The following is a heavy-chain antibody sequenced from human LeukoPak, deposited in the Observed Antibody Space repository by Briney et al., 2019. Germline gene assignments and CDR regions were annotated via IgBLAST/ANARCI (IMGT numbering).Heavy chain of an antibody. CDR2: INPSDGTT. D-gene: IGHD6-19*01. CDR3: ARGPQWLAPLDY. CDR1: GYTFISYY. V-gene: IGHV1-46*01. Sequence: ASVKVSCKASGYTFISYYMHWVRQAPGQGLEWMGVINPSDGTTNYAQKFQGRATITRDTSTTTVYMELNSLKSEDTAVYSCARGPQWLAPLDYWGQGTLVTVSS. J-gene: IGHJ4*02.